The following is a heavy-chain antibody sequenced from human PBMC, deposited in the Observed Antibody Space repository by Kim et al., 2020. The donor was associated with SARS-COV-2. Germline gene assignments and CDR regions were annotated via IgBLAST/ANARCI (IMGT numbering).Heavy chain of an antibody. D-gene: IGHD3-10*01. CDR2: ISAYNVNT. CDR1: GYTFSNYG. Sequence: ASVKVSCKASGYTFSNYGISWVRQAPGQGLEWMGWISAYNVNTNYAQKLQGRVTMTIDKSTSTAYMELRSLRSDDTAVYFCARDPGSGSLAAFDYWGQGTRVTVSS. J-gene: IGHJ4*02. V-gene: IGHV1-18*01. CDR3: ARDPGSGSLAAFDY.